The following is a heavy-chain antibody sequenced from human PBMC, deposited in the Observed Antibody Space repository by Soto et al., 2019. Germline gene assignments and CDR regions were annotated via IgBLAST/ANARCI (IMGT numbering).Heavy chain of an antibody. CDR3: AATSTMFGVRGRFDS. J-gene: IGHJ5*01. V-gene: IGHV4-39*01. CDR1: GASISSRAHY. Sequence: SETLSLTCTVSGASISSRAHYWAWIRRPPGRGLEWIGSIYDSTNTYYNPSLKSRVTISVDSPKNQFSLKLTSVTAADASVFYCAATSTMFGVRGRFDSWGQGSLVTVSS. CDR2: IYDSTNT. D-gene: IGHD3-3*01.